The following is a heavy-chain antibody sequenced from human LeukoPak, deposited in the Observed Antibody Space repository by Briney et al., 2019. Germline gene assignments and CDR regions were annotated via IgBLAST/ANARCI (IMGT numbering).Heavy chain of an antibody. Sequence: GGSLRLSCAASGFTFSDNYMTWVRQAPGKGLEWLSYISGNGGVIQYADSVKGRFTISRDNAKNLLYLQMDSLRVEDTAVYYCARDRIVGTSFDFWGQGILVTVSS. D-gene: IGHD1-26*01. J-gene: IGHJ4*02. CDR2: ISGNGGVI. V-gene: IGHV3-11*04. CDR1: GFTFSDNY. CDR3: ARDRIVGTSFDF.